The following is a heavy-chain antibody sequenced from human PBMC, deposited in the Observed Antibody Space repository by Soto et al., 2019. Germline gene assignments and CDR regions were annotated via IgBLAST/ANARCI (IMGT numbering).Heavy chain of an antibody. CDR3: ARQIYDSDTGPNFQYYFDS. CDR1: GCSFAGYW. CDR2: IDPSDSQT. J-gene: IGHJ4*02. D-gene: IGHD3-22*01. Sequence: GESLKISCKGSGCSFAGYWITWVRQKPGKGLEWMGRIDPSDSQTYYSPSFRGHVTISATKSITTVFLQWSSLRASDTAMYYCARQIYDSDTGPNFQYYFDSSGQGTPVTVSS. V-gene: IGHV5-10-1*01.